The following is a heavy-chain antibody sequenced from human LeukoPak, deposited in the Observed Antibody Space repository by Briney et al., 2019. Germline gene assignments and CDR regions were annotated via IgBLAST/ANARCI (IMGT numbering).Heavy chain of an antibody. D-gene: IGHD3-10*01. J-gene: IGHJ4*02. CDR3: ARDSLGVRGVILYYFDY. CDR1: GFTFSSYA. V-gene: IGHV3-30-3*01. Sequence: QPGRSLRLSCAASGFTFSSYAMHWVRQAPGKGLEWVAVISYDGSNKYYADSVKGRFTISRDNSKNTLYLQMNSLRAEDTAVYYCARDSLGVRGVILYYFDYWGQGTLVTVSS. CDR2: ISYDGSNK.